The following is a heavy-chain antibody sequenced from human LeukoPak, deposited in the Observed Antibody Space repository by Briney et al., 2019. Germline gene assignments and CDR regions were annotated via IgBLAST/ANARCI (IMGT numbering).Heavy chain of an antibody. CDR3: ALPNKNYYDSSGYSAYCDY. V-gene: IGHV3-23*01. CDR1: GFTFSSYA. CDR2: ISGSGGST. Sequence: PGGSLRLSCAASGFTFSSYAMSWDRQAPGKGLEWVSAISGSGGSTYYADSVKGRFTISRDNSKNTLCLQMNSLRAEDTALYYCALPNKNYYDSSGYSAYCDYWGQGTLVTVSS. J-gene: IGHJ4*02. D-gene: IGHD3-22*01.